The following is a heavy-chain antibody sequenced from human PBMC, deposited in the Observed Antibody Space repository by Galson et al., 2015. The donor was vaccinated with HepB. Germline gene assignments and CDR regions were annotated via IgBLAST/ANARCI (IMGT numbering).Heavy chain of an antibody. J-gene: IGHJ3*02. CDR3: ARVVDAQVTGSCFDI. CDR1: GYNFNMYG. D-gene: IGHD2-21*02. V-gene: IGHV1-18*04. CDR2: ISAYNGNT. Sequence: SVKVSCKASGYNFNMYGITWVRQAPGQGLEWMGWISAYNGNTNYAQNFEGRVSVTTDTSTSTVYMELRRLRSDDTAVYYCARVVDAQVTGSCFDIWGQGTMVTVSS.